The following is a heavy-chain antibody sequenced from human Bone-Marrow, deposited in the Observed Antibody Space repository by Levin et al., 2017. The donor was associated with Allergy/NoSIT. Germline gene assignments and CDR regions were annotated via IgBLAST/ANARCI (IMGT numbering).Heavy chain of an antibody. CDR3: AREDSGRWSGPLHF. V-gene: IGHV3-7*04. CDR2: INKDGSYE. D-gene: IGHD5-12*01. J-gene: IGHJ4*02. Sequence: PGESLKISCVASGFIFSNYWMSWVRQSPGRGLEWVANINKDGSYEQYVGSVKGRFTISRDNDKNSVSLQMDSLRAEDTAVYYCAREDSGRWSGPLHFWGQGTLVTVSS. CDR1: GFIFSNYW.